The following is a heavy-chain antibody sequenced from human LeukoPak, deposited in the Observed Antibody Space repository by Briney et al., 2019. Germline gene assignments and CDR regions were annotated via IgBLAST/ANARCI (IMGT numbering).Heavy chain of an antibody. CDR2: INHSGST. Sequence: SETLSLTCAVYGGSFSGYYWSWIRQPPGKGLEWIGEINHSGSTNYNPSLKSRVTISVDTSKNQFSLKLSSVTAADTAVYYCARGDGSSWYLGWFDPWDQGTLVTVSS. CDR1: GGSFSGYY. V-gene: IGHV4-34*01. D-gene: IGHD6-13*01. J-gene: IGHJ5*02. CDR3: ARGDGSSWYLGWFDP.